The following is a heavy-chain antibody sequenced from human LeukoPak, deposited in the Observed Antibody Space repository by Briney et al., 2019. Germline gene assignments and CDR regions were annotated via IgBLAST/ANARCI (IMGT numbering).Heavy chain of an antibody. CDR2: AYYSGHT. CDR1: GGSIGDNY. D-gene: IGHD2-15*01. J-gene: IGHJ4*02. CDR3: ARHPFATPFDY. V-gene: IGHV4-59*08. Sequence: SETLSLTCTVSGGSIGDNYWSWIRQPPGKGLEWIGYAYYSGHTNYNSSLKSRVTMSLDTSKSQFSLRLSSVTAADTAVYFCARHPFATPFDYWGPGTLVTVSS.